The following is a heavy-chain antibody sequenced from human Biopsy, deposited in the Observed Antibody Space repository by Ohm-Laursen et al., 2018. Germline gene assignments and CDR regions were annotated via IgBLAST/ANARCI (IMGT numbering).Heavy chain of an antibody. D-gene: IGHD3-22*01. CDR3: ARGDYFDSNGYFWFDP. V-gene: IGHV4-31*01. Sequence: SQTLSLTCTVSGGSISSGGSYWSWIRQRPGKGLEWIGYIFNSANTYYNPSLKNLITISGDTSKNQFSLKLNSVTAADTAGYYCARGDYFDSNGYFWFDPWGQGTLVTVSS. CDR2: IFNSANT. J-gene: IGHJ5*02. CDR1: GGSISSGGSY.